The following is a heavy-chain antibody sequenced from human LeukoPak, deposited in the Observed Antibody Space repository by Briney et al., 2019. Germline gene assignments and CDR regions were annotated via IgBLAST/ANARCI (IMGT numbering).Heavy chain of an antibody. CDR3: AKHQVGYYGSGSYNDY. Sequence: GGSLRLSCAASGFTFSSYAMSWVRQAPGRGLEWVSAISGSGGSTYYADSVKGRFTISRDNSKNTLYLQMNSLRAEDTAVYYCAKHQVGYYGSGSYNDYWGQGTLVTVSS. D-gene: IGHD3-10*01. J-gene: IGHJ4*02. CDR1: GFTFSSYA. CDR2: ISGSGGST. V-gene: IGHV3-23*01.